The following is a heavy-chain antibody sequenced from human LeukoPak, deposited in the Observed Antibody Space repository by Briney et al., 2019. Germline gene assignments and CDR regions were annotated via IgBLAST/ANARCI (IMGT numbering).Heavy chain of an antibody. CDR3: AKGNILTGYCFDF. CDR1: GGSITGYY. V-gene: IGHV4-34*01. J-gene: IGHJ4*02. Sequence: SETLSLTCAVYGGSITGYYWSWIRQTPGRGREWGGEIHYTGATSYNPSLKSRATISTDTSKNQFSLRLSSATDADTAVYSCAKGNILTGYCFDFWGQGALVTVSS. D-gene: IGHD3-9*01. CDR2: IHYTGAT.